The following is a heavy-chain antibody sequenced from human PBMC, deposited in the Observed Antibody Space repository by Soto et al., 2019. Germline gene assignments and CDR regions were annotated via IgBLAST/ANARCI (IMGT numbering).Heavy chain of an antibody. V-gene: IGHV1-2*04. CDR3: ARSAGIVVVPAAIGGMDV. CDR2: INPNSGGT. D-gene: IGHD2-2*01. CDR1: GYTFTGYY. J-gene: IGHJ6*02. Sequence: GASVKVSCKASGYTFTGYYMHWVRQAPGQGLEWMGWINPNSGGTNYAQKFQGWVTMTRDTSISTAYMELSRLRSDDTAVYYCARSAGIVVVPAAIGGMDVWGQGTTVTGAS.